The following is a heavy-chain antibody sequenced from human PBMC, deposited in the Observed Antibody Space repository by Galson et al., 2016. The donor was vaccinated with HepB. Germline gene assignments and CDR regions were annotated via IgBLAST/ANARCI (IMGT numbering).Heavy chain of an antibody. Sequence: CAISGDSVSSNNAGWNWIRQSPSRGLEWLGKTYYRSKWYSDYALSVKSRIKINADTSKNQLSLQLNSVTPEDTAVYYCARHWDSTWYYFDYWGQGTLVTVSS. J-gene: IGHJ4*01. D-gene: IGHD1-7*01. V-gene: IGHV6-1*01. CDR3: ARHWDSTWYYFDY. CDR2: TYYRSKWYS. CDR1: GDSVSSNNAG.